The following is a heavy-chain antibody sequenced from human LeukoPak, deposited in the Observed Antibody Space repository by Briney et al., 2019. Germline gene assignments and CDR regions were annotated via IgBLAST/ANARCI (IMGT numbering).Heavy chain of an antibody. CDR2: ISGSGGST. Sequence: QTGGSLRLSCAASGFTFSSYAMSWVRQAPGKGLEWVSAISGSGGSTYYADSVKGRFTISRDNSKNTLYLQMNSLRAEDTAVYYCAKIRLYCSSTSCYWGWGQGTLVTVSS. CDR3: AKIRLYCSSTSCYWG. D-gene: IGHD2-2*01. V-gene: IGHV3-23*01. J-gene: IGHJ4*02. CDR1: GFTFSSYA.